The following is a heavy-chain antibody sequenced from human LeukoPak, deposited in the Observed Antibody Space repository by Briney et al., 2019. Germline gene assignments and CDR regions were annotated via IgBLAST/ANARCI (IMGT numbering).Heavy chain of an antibody. V-gene: IGHV3-23*01. Sequence: GGSLRLSCAASGFTFSSYAMSWVRQAPGKGLEWVSAISGSGGSTYYADSVKGRFTISRDNSKNTLYLQMNSLRAEDTAVYYCAKDSRYYYGSGSSPGDYWGQGTLVTVSS. J-gene: IGHJ4*02. CDR3: AKDSRYYYGSGSSPGDY. D-gene: IGHD3-10*01. CDR1: GFTFSSYA. CDR2: ISGSGGST.